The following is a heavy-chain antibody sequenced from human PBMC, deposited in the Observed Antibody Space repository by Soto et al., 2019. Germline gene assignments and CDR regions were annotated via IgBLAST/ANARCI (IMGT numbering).Heavy chain of an antibody. CDR2: INQDGSIK. CDR1: GFTYSSYW. J-gene: IGHJ4*02. CDR3: SRDLSGRVGDY. Sequence: GGSLRLSCAASGFTYSSYWMSWVRQVPGKGLEWVANINQDGSIKYYVDSVKGRFTISRDSAKNSLYLQMNSLRAEDTAVYYCSRDLSGRVGDYWGQGTLVTVSS. D-gene: IGHD2-15*01. V-gene: IGHV3-7*05.